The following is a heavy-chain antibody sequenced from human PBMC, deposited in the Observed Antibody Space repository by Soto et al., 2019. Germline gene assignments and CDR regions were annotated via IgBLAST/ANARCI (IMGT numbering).Heavy chain of an antibody. D-gene: IGHD3-22*01. CDR2: VYYTGTT. J-gene: IGHJ4*01. CDR1: GSPISSYY. V-gene: IGHV4-59*08. CDR3: ARLGDYYQTFDY. Sequence: QVQLQESGPGLVKPSETLSLTCSVSGSPISSYYWSWFRQPPGQGLEWLGYVYYTGTTTYNPSLTRRLTISLDTSKTQFSLKLGSVTAADTAVYYCARLGDYYQTFDYWGQGALVTVSS.